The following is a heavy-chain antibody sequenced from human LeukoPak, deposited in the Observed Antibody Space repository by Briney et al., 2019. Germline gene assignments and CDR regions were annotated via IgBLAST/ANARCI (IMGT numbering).Heavy chain of an antibody. V-gene: IGHV3-9*01. CDR1: GFTFDDYA. CDR3: AKDLRYSSSWPFDY. CDR2: ISWNSGSI. D-gene: IGHD6-13*01. Sequence: PGRSLRLSCAASGFTFDDYAMHWVRQAPGKGLEWVSGISWNSGSIGYADSVKGRFTISRDNAKNSLYLQMNSLRAEDTAVYYCAKDLRYSSSWPFDYWGQGTLVTVSS. J-gene: IGHJ4*02.